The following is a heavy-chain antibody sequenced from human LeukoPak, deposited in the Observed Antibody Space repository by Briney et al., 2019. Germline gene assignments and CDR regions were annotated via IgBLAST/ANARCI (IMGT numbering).Heavy chain of an antibody. CDR1: GYTLTELS. CDR2: FDPEDGET. CDR3: ARAGAVVDNWFDP. J-gene: IGHJ5*02. V-gene: IGHV1-24*01. Sequence: GASVKVSCKVSGYTLTELSMHWVRQAPGKGLEWMGGFDPEDGETIYAQKLQDRVTMTTDTSTTTAYMGLRSLTSDDTAVYYCARAGAVVDNWFDPWGQGTLVTVSS. D-gene: IGHD2-15*01.